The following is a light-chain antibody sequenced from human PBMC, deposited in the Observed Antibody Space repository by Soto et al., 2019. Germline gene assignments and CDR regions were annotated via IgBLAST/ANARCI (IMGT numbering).Light chain of an antibody. CDR3: NSYASSSARV. V-gene: IGLV2-14*01. J-gene: IGLJ3*02. CDR1: SSDVGAFNY. CDR2: EVT. Sequence: QSALTQPASVSGSPGQSITISCTGTSSDVGAFNYVSWYQQYPGKAPKLIIYEVTNRPSGVSNRFSGSKSGNTASLTISGLRTEDAADYYCNSYASSSARVFGGGTKLTVL.